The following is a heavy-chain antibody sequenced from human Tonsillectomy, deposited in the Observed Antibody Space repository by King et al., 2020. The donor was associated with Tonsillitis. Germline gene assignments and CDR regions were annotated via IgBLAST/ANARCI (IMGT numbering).Heavy chain of an antibody. CDR1: GYSISSGYY. CDR2: IYHTGSP. V-gene: IGHV4-38-2*01. Sequence: VQLQESGPGLVKPSETLSLTCAVSGYSISSGYYWGWIRQPPGKGLEWIGSIYHTGSPFYNPSLKSRVTISVDTSKNQFSLKVSSVTAADTSVYYCVTGLGRQRTPLDYWGQGTLVTVSS. J-gene: IGHJ4*02. CDR3: VTGLGRQRTPLDY. D-gene: IGHD2-15*01.